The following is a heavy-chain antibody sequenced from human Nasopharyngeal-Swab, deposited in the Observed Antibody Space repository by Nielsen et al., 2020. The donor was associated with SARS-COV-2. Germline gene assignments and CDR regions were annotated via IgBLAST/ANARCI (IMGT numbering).Heavy chain of an antibody. D-gene: IGHD5-24*01. CDR3: AGGRDGYTNYYYYYYGMDV. J-gene: IGHJ6*02. Sequence: WIRQPPGKGLEWIGYIYYSGSTNYNPSLKSRVTISVDTSKNQFSLKLSSVTAADTAVYYCAGGRDGYTNYYYYYYGMDVWGQGTTVTVSS. V-gene: IGHV4-59*01. CDR2: IYYSGST.